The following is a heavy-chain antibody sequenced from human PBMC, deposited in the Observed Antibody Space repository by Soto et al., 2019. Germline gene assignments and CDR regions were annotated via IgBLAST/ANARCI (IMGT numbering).Heavy chain of an antibody. CDR3: ATERATTTACDH. CDR1: GFTFSRDG. Sequence: GGSLSLSCAASGFTFSRDGLSWVRQAPGKGLVWVSIIIANGGRTYYADSVKGRFTISRDNTENTLFLQMNSLSAEDSAVYSCATERATTTACDHWGRGARGADAS. D-gene: IGHD4-17*01. V-gene: IGHV3-23*01. J-gene: IGHJ4*02. CDR2: IIANGGRT.